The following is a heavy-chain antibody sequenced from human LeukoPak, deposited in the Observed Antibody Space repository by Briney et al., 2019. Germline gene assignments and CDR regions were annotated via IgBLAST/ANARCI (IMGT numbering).Heavy chain of an antibody. CDR1: GFTVSSNY. V-gene: IGHV3-53*01. CDR2: IYSGGST. CDR3: ARDLEYSSSWSFDY. Sequence: QPGGSLRLSCAASGFTVSSNYMSWVRQAPGKGLEWVSVIYSGGSTYYADSVKGRFTISRDNSKNTLYLQMNSLRAEDTAVYYCARDLEYSSSWSFDYWGQGTLVTVSS. D-gene: IGHD6-13*01. J-gene: IGHJ4*02.